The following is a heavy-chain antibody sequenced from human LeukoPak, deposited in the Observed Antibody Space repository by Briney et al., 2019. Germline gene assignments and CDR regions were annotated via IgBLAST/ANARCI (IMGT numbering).Heavy chain of an antibody. CDR2: ISYDGSNK. CDR1: GFTFSSYG. V-gene: IGHV3-30*18. J-gene: IGHJ3*02. Sequence: GGSLRLSCAASGFTFSSYGMHWVRQAPGKGLEWVAVISYDGSNKYYADSVKGRFTISRDNSKNTLYLQMNSLRAEDTAIYYCAKPSTSWSTALDAFNIWGQGTMVTVSS. CDR3: AKPSTSWSTALDAFNI. D-gene: IGHD6-13*01.